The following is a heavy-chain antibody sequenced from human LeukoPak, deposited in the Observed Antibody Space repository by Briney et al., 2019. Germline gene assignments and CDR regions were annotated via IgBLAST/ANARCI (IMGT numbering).Heavy chain of an antibody. CDR3: AKGGLYTREALDY. J-gene: IGHJ4*02. CDR2: ISGSGVSS. D-gene: IGHD6-13*01. Sequence: PGGSLRLSCAASGFTFSRYAMSWVRQAPGKGLEWVSDISGSGVSSDYADSVKGRFSISGDNSKNTLSLQMNSLRAEDTAVYYCAKGGLYTREALDYWGQGTLVTVSS. V-gene: IGHV3-23*01. CDR1: GFTFSRYA.